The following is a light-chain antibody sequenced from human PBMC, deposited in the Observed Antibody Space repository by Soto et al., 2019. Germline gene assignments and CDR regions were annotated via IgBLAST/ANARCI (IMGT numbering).Light chain of an antibody. Sequence: DIQMTQSPSSLSASVGDRVTITCRASQSISDYLNWYQHKPGKAPNLLIYAASTMQSGVPSRFSGSGLGTDFTLTISSLQPEDFATYYCQQSYSTPWTFGQGTKVEVK. V-gene: IGKV1-39*01. J-gene: IGKJ1*01. CDR2: AAS. CDR3: QQSYSTPWT. CDR1: QSISDY.